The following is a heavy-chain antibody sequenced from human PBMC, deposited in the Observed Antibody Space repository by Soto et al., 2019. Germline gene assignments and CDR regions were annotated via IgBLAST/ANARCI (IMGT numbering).Heavy chain of an antibody. CDR1: GFTFSSYW. CDR3: SGRGYDFWSGYPYYYMDV. V-gene: IGHV3-7*01. J-gene: IGHJ6*03. D-gene: IGHD3-3*01. Sequence: GGSLRLSCAASGFTFSSYWMSWVRQAPGKGLEWVANIKQDGSEKYYVDSVKGRFTISRDNAKNSLYLQMNSLRAEDTAVYYCSGRGYDFWSGYPYYYMDVWGKGTTVTVSS. CDR2: IKQDGSEK.